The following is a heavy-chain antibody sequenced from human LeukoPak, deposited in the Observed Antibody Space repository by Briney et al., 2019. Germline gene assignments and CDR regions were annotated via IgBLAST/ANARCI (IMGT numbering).Heavy chain of an antibody. V-gene: IGHV4-34*01. CDR2: INHSGST. CDR1: GGSFSGYY. D-gene: IGHD7-27*01. J-gene: IGHJ6*02. Sequence: SETLSLTCAVYGGSFSGYYWSWIRQPPGKGLEWIGEINHSGSTNYNPYLKSRVTISVDTSKNQFSLKLSSVTAADTAVYYCARWGIYYYYGMDVWGQGTTVTVSS. CDR3: ARWGIYYYYGMDV.